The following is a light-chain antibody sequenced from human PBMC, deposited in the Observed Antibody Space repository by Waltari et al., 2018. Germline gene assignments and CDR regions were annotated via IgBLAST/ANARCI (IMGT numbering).Light chain of an antibody. CDR1: QDIHTW. V-gene: IGKV1D-12*01. Sequence: DIQMTQSPSSVSASVGDRVNITCRASQDIHTWLAWYQQKPGKAPKLLISAASSLQSGVPSRFSGSGSGTDFTLTISSLQPEDFATYYCQEANMFPFTFGPGTKVDIK. J-gene: IGKJ3*01. CDR2: AAS. CDR3: QEANMFPFT.